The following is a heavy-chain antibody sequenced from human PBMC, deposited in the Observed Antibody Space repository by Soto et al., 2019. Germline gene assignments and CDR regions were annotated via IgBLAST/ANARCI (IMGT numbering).Heavy chain of an antibody. Sequence: EVRLLESGGGLVQTGGSLRLSCAASGFSFSSYDMTWVRQAPGQGLEWVSSLSVTGGGPYYADSVRGRFTMSRDNSKNTLALEMSGLRADDSAVYYCAKGRETPTSAKFCFDNWGQGTMVTVSS. CDR3: AKGRETPTSAKFCFDN. D-gene: IGHD1-26*01. V-gene: IGHV3-23*01. J-gene: IGHJ4*02. CDR2: LSVTGGGP. CDR1: GFSFSSYD.